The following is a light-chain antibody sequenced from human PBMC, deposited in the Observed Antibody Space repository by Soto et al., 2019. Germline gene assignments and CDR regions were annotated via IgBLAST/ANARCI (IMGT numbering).Light chain of an antibody. V-gene: IGKV3-11*01. CDR2: DAS. Sequence: EIVLTQSPATLSLSPGERATLSCRASQSVSSYLAWYQQKPGQAPRLLIYDASNRATGIPARFSGSGSGTDFTLSLSSLAPEDFAVYSCEQRSNWPPYTFGQGTKLEIK. CDR3: EQRSNWPPYT. J-gene: IGKJ2*01. CDR1: QSVSSY.